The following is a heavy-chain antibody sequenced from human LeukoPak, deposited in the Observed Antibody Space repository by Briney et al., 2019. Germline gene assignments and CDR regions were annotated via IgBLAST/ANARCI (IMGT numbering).Heavy chain of an antibody. V-gene: IGHV3-30*02. D-gene: IGHD4/OR15-4a*01. CDR2: VQSDGSKN. Sequence: GGSLRLSCAASGFSFSAYGMHWVRQAPGEGLEWVAFVQSDGSKNYEADSVKGRFTISRDNTRHTVYLQMNSLRDEDTAVYYCAKTYDGENYSALTFDPRGQGTLVIVSS. J-gene: IGHJ5*02. CDR1: GFSFSAYG. CDR3: AKTYDGENYSALTFDP.